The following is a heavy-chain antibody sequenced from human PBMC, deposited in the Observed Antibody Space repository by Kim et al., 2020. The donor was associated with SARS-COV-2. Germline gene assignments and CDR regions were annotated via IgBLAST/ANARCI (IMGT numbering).Heavy chain of an antibody. CDR3: ARGTVYSSSRWFDP. J-gene: IGHJ5*02. V-gene: IGHV1-3*01. D-gene: IGHD6-6*01. Sequence: SQKFQGRVTITRDTSASTAYMELSSLRSEDTAVYYCARGTVYSSSRWFDPWGQGTLVTVSS.